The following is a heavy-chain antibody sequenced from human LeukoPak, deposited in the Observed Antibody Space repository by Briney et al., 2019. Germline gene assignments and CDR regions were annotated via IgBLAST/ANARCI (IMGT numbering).Heavy chain of an antibody. J-gene: IGHJ4*02. V-gene: IGHV3-7*01. D-gene: IGHD3-9*01. CDR3: ARDFYFDWFSQFDY. CDR1: GFTSCNYW. CDR2: IKKDGREK. Sequence: GGSLSLSRAASGFTSCNYWMSWGPQAPGQGREGGANIKKDGREKYYVHSVKGGFTIARDNAKNSLSLQMKSLRGEDTAVYYCARDFYFDWFSQFDYWGQGILVTVSS.